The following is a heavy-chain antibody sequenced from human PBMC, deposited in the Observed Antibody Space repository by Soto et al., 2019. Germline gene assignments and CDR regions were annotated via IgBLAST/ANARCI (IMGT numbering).Heavy chain of an antibody. CDR1: GGTFSSYA. D-gene: IGHD1-7*01. J-gene: IGHJ6*02. V-gene: IGHV1-69*06. Sequence: QVQLVQSGAEVNKPGSSVKVSCKASGGTFSSYAISWVRQAPGQGLEWMGGIIPIFGTANYAQQFQGRVTITADKSTSTAYMELSSLRSEDTAVYYCASGELRPKSYYYGMAVWGQGTTVTVSS. CDR2: IIPIFGTA. CDR3: ASGELRPKSYYYGMAV.